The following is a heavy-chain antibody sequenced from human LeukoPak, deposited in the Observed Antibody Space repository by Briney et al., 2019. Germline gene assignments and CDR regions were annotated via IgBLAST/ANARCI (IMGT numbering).Heavy chain of an antibody. CDR3: ARDGLSYNWNYRNYFDY. J-gene: IGHJ4*02. D-gene: IGHD1-7*01. CDR1: GFTFSSYS. V-gene: IGHV3-21*01. Sequence: GGSLRLFCAASGFTFSSYSMNWVRQAPGKGLEWVSSISSSSSYIYYADSVKGRFTISRDNAKNSLYLQMNSLRAEDTAVYYCARDGLSYNWNYRNYFDYWGQGTLVTVSS. CDR2: ISSSSSYI.